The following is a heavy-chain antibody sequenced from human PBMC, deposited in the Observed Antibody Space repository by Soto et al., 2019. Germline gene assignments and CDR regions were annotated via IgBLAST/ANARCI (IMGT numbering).Heavy chain of an antibody. CDR2: IGTAGDT. D-gene: IGHD3-22*01. V-gene: IGHV3-13*01. J-gene: IGHJ5*02. CDR3: ARVPMVKGWSVVVITKINWFDP. CDR1: GFTFSSYD. Sequence: GGSLRLSCAASGFTFSSYDMHWVRQATGKGLEWVSAIGTAGDTYHPGSVKGRFTISRENAKNSLYLQMNSVRAEETAVYYCARVPMVKGWSVVVITKINWFDPWGQGTLVTVSS.